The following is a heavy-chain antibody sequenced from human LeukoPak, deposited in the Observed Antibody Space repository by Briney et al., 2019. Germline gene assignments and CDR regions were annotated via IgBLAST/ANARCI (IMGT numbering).Heavy chain of an antibody. D-gene: IGHD6-13*01. V-gene: IGHV4-59*08. J-gene: IGHJ4*02. Sequence: PSETLSLTCTVSGGSISSYYWSWIQQPPGKGLEWIGYIYYSGSTNYNPSLKSRVTISVDTSKNQFSLKLSSVTAADTAVYYCARGPYSSSHVDYWGQGTLVTVSS. CDR2: IYYSGST. CDR3: ARGPYSSSHVDY. CDR1: GGSISSYY.